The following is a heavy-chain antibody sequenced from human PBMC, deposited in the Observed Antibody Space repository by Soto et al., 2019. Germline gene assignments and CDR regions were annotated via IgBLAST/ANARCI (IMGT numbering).Heavy chain of an antibody. V-gene: IGHV4-34*01. CDR3: AREQYCSSTSCPVGYGMDV. Sequence: SLTCAVYDGSFSGSYWSWIRQPPGKGLEWIGEINHSGSTNYNPSLKSRVTISVDTSKNQFSLKLSSVTAADTAVYYCAREQYCSSTSCPVGYGMDVWGQGTTVTVSS. CDR2: INHSGST. CDR1: DGSFSGSY. D-gene: IGHD2-2*01. J-gene: IGHJ6*02.